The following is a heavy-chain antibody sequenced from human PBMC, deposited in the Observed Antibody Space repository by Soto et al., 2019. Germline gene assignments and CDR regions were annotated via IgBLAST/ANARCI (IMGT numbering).Heavy chain of an antibody. J-gene: IGHJ4*02. D-gene: IGHD6-13*01. CDR3: ARGQQLAY. Sequence: SETLSLTCTVSGGSISSYYWSWIRQPPGKGLEWIGYIYYSGSTNYNPSLKSRVTISVDTSKNQFSLKLSSVTAADTAVYYCARGQQLAYWGQGTLVTVSS. CDR1: GGSISSYY. V-gene: IGHV4-59*01. CDR2: IYYSGST.